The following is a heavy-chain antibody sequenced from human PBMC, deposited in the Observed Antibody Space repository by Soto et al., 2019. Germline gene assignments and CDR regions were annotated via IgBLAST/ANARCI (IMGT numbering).Heavy chain of an antibody. Sequence: GASVKVSCKASGYTFTSYAMHWVRQAPGQRLEWMGWINAGNGNTKYSQKFQGRVTITRDTSASTAYMELSSLRSEDTAVYYCARGSIAARGTYTTLKYYFDYWGRGTLVTVSS. J-gene: IGHJ4*02. D-gene: IGHD6-6*01. CDR2: INAGNGNT. CDR3: ARGSIAARGTYTTLKYYFDY. V-gene: IGHV1-3*01. CDR1: GYTFTSYA.